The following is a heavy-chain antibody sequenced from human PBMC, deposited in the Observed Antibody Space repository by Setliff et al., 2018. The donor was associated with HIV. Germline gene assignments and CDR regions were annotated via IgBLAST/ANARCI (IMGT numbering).Heavy chain of an antibody. CDR3: ARAPYSSSSYFDY. V-gene: IGHV3-74*01. Sequence: LRLSCAASGFTFSSYWMHWVHQAPGKGLVWVSRINSDGSSTSYADSVKGRFTISRDNAKNTLYLQMNSLRAEDTAVYYCARAPYSSSSYFDYWGQGTLVTVSS. J-gene: IGHJ4*02. CDR1: GFTFSSYW. D-gene: IGHD6-6*01. CDR2: INSDGSST.